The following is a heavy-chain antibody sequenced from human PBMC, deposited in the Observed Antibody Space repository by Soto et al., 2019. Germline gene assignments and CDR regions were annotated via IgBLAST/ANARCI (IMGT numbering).Heavy chain of an antibody. J-gene: IGHJ4*02. CDR1: GGSFSGYY. D-gene: IGHD3-22*01. CDR3: ARQSRTMIVVVKFDY. CDR2: INHSGST. V-gene: IGHV4-34*01. Sequence: PSETLSLTCAVYGGSFSGYYRSWIRQPPGKGLEWIGEINHSGSTNYNPSLKSRVTISVDTSKNQFSLKLSSVTAADTAVYYCARQSRTMIVVVKFDYWGQGTLVTVSS.